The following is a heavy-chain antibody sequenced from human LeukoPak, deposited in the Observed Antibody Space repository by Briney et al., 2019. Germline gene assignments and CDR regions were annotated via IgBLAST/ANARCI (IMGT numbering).Heavy chain of an antibody. V-gene: IGHV3-30*02. J-gene: IGHJ4*02. CDR3: ATGYSYEMDY. CDR2: IRYDGSNK. Sequence: GGSLRLSCAASGFTFSSYGMHWVRQAPGKGLEWEVFIRYDGSNKYYADSVKGRFTISRDNSKNTLYLQMNSLRAEDTAVYYCATGYSYEMDYWGQGTLVTVSS. D-gene: IGHD5-18*01. CDR1: GFTFSSYG.